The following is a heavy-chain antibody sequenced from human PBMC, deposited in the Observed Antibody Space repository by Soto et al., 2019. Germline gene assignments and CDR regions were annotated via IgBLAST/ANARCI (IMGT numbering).Heavy chain of an antibody. CDR3: VAAAGNYYYGMDV. Sequence: PGESLKISCKGSGYSFTSYWIGWVRQMPGKGLEWMGIIYPGDSDTRYSPSFQGQVTISADKSISTAYLQWSSLKASDSAMYYCVAAAGNYYYGMDVWGQGTTVTVSS. J-gene: IGHJ6*02. V-gene: IGHV5-51*01. CDR1: GYSFTSYW. CDR2: IYPGDSDT. D-gene: IGHD6-13*01.